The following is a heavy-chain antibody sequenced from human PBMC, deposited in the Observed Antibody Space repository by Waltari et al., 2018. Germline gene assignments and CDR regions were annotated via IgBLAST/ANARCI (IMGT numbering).Heavy chain of an antibody. CDR2: MHPANGGT. CDR3: ALLPNFNEYLFDF. Sequence: VQLVQSGAEVKNPGASVRISCKISGNTLTGYYLHWVRQAPGQELEFLGWMHPANGGTRYTQKFQGRVALTRDTSIETSYMELSRLTSEDTAIYFCALLPNFNEYLFDFWGQGTLVTVSS. V-gene: IGHV1-2*02. D-gene: IGHD7-27*01. CDR1: GNTLTGYY. J-gene: IGHJ4*02.